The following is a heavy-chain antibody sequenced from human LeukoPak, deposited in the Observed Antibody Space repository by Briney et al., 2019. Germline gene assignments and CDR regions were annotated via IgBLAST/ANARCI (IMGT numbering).Heavy chain of an antibody. CDR1: GGSIRSSYYY. Sequence: KASETLSLTCTVSGGSIRSSYYYWGWIRQPPGKGLEWVSHITASGTAMFYADSVKGRFTISRDNAKNSLYLQMNSLRDEDTAVYYCASSGSYRFDYWGQGTLVTVSS. D-gene: IGHD1-26*01. V-gene: IGHV3-11*04. CDR2: ITASGTAM. J-gene: IGHJ4*02. CDR3: ASSGSYRFDY.